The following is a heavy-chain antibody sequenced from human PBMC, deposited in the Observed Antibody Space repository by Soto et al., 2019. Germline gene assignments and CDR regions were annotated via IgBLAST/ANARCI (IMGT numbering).Heavy chain of an antibody. CDR1: GYTFTSYY. CDR2: INPSGGST. J-gene: IGHJ4*02. D-gene: IGHD4-17*01. V-gene: IGHV1-46*03. CDR3: ARVGTTVTTWTGVFDY. Sequence: GASVKVSCKASGYTFTSYYMHWVRQAPGQGLEWMGIINPSGGSTSYAQKFQGRVTMTRDTSTSTVYMELSSLRSEDTAVYYCARVGTTVTTWTGVFDYWGQGTLVTVSS.